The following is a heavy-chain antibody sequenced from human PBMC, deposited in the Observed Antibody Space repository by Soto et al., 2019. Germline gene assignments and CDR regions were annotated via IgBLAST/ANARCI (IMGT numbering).Heavy chain of an antibody. CDR2: ISAYNGNT. CDR3: ARDVPTVTTGGPDY. D-gene: IGHD4-17*01. J-gene: IGHJ4*02. CDR1: GYTFTSYG. Sequence: VQLVQSGVEVEKPGASVKVSCKASGYTFTSYGISWVRQAPGQGLEWMGWISAYNGNTNYAQKFQGRVTMTTDTSTSTAYTELRSLRSDDTAVYYCARDVPTVTTGGPDYWGQGTLVTVSS. V-gene: IGHV1-18*01.